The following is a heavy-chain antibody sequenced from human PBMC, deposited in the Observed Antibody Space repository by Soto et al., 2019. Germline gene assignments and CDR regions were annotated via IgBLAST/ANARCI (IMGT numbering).Heavy chain of an antibody. V-gene: IGHV3-33*01. CDR3: ARYCSGGRCYTGGLDY. Sequence: GGSLRLSWAASGFAFSSFGMHWVRQAPGKGLEWVALVGYDGNEKYYGDSVKGRFTISRDYSENTVHLQMDSLRVEDTAVYFCARYCSGGRCYTGGLDYWGQGTVVTVSS. CDR1: GFAFSSFG. J-gene: IGHJ4*02. CDR2: VGYDGNEK. D-gene: IGHD2-15*01.